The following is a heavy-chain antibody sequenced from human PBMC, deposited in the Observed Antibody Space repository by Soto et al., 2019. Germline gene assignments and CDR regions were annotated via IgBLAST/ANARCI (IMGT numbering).Heavy chain of an antibody. Sequence: QVQLQQWGAGLLKPSETLSLTCAVYGGSFSGYYWSWIRQPPGKGLEWIGEINHSGSTNYNPSLKGRVTISVDPSKHQFSLKLSSVTAADTAVYYCPYSSGWYGWFDPWGQGTLVTVSS. D-gene: IGHD6-19*01. CDR1: GGSFSGYY. CDR3: PYSSGWYGWFDP. J-gene: IGHJ5*02. V-gene: IGHV4-34*01. CDR2: INHSGST.